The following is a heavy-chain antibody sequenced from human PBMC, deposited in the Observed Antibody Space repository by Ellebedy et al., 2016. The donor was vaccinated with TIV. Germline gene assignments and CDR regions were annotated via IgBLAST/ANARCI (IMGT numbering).Heavy chain of an antibody. CDR2: IYPGDSDN. D-gene: IGHD2-2*01. CDR3: ALGLKVVPAAILAFDI. J-gene: IGHJ3*02. Sequence: GESLKISXKGSGYSFTSYWIGWVRQMPGKGLEWMGIIYPGDSDNRYSPSFQGQVTISADKSISTAYLHWSSLKASDTAMYYCALGLKVVPAAILAFDIWGQGTMVTVSS. V-gene: IGHV5-51*01. CDR1: GYSFTSYW.